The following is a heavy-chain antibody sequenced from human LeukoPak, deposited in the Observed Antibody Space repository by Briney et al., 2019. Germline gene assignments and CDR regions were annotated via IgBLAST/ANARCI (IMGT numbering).Heavy chain of an antibody. CDR1: GFTFSSYA. CDR3: AKGLSVNCSSTSCRTI. V-gene: IGHV3-23*01. D-gene: IGHD2-2*01. Sequence: GGSLRLSCAASGFTFSSYAMSWVRQAPGKGLEWVSTISGSGGSTYYADSVKGRFTISRDNSKNTLYLQMNSLRAEDTAVYYCAKGLSVNCSSTSCRTIWGQGTLVPVSS. CDR2: ISGSGGST. J-gene: IGHJ4*02.